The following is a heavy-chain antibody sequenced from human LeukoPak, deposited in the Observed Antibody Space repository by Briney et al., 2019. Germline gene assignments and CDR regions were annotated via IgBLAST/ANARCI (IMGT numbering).Heavy chain of an antibody. CDR2: INSDGSST. D-gene: IGHD2-21*02. Sequence: PGRSLRLSCAASGFTFSSYAMHWVRQAPGKGLVWVSRINSDGSSTSYADSVKGRFTISRDNAKNTLYLQMNSLRAEDTAVYYCATAYCGGDCPIPFDYWGQGTLVTVSS. CDR3: ATAYCGGDCPIPFDY. CDR1: GFTFSSYA. J-gene: IGHJ4*02. V-gene: IGHV3-74*01.